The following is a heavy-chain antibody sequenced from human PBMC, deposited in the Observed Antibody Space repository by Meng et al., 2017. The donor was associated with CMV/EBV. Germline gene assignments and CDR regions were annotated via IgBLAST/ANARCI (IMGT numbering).Heavy chain of an antibody. J-gene: IGHJ4*02. D-gene: IGHD6-13*01. Sequence: QITLKESGPPLVTPTQTPTLTCTFSGFSLSTSGVGVGWIRQPPGKALEWLALIYWDDDKRYSPSLKSRLTITKDTSKNQVVLTMTNMDPVDTATYYCARIAAAGRFDYWGQGTLVTVSS. V-gene: IGHV2-5*02. CDR2: IYWDDDK. CDR3: ARIAAAGRFDY. CDR1: GFSLSTSGVG.